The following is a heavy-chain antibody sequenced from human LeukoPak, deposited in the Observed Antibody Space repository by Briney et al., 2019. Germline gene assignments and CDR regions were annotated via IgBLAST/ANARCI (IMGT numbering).Heavy chain of an antibody. Sequence: PSQTLSLTCAISGDSVSSNSAAWNWIRQSPSRGLEWLGRTYYRSKWYNDYAVSVKSRITINPDTSKNQFSLQLNSVTPEDTAVYYCARDLQHRDSSSWCGPFDPWGQGTLVTVSS. CDR3: ARDLQHRDSSSWCGPFDP. D-gene: IGHD6-13*01. J-gene: IGHJ5*02. CDR1: GDSVSSNSAA. V-gene: IGHV6-1*01. CDR2: TYYRSKWYN.